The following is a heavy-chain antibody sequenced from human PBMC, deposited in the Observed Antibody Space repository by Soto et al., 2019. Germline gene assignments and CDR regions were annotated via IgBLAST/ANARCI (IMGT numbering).Heavy chain of an antibody. Sequence: PSDTLSLTCTVSGGSITNYYWSWIRQSPGKGLEWIGCIYYTGSTNYNPSLKSRVTISVDMFKNSLYLQMNSLRAGDTAVYYCERDLKYRGSSSHYGMDVWGQGTTVTVSS. J-gene: IGHJ6*02. CDR2: IYYTGST. CDR1: GGSITNYY. D-gene: IGHD6-6*01. V-gene: IGHV4-59*12. CDR3: ERDLKYRGSSSHYGMDV.